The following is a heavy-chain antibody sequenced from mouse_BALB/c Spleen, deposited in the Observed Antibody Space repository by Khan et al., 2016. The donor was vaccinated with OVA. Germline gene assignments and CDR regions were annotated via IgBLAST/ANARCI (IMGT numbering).Heavy chain of an antibody. CDR1: GFSLTGYG. CDR2: IWGDGST. CDR3: ARAYYANYREAMDY. V-gene: IGHV2-6-7*01. Sequence: VQLQESGPGLVAPSQSLSITCTVSGFSLTGYGVNWVRQPPGKGLEWLGMIWGDGSTDYTSGIKSRLSITKDNSKSQVFLKMNSLQTDDTARYYCARAYYANYREAMDYWGQGNSVTVSS. D-gene: IGHD2-10*01. J-gene: IGHJ4*01.